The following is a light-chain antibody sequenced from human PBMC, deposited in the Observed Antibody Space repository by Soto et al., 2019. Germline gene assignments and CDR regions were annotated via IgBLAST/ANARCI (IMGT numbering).Light chain of an antibody. CDR2: GAS. J-gene: IGKJ4*01. Sequence: EIVLTQSPGTLSLSPGERATLSCRASQSVSSTYLAWYQQKPGQAPRLLIYGASSRATGIPDRFSGSGSGTDFTLTISRLEPEDFAVYYCQYYGSSPVTFGGGSKVEIK. CDR3: QYYGSSPVT. CDR1: QSVSSTY. V-gene: IGKV3-20*01.